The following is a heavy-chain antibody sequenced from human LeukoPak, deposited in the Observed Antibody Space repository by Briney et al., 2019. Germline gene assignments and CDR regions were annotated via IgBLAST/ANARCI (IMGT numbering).Heavy chain of an antibody. D-gene: IGHD3-10*01. Sequence: PSETLSLTCTVSGGSISSYYWSWIRQPAGKGLEWIGRIYTSGSTNYNPSLKSRVTMSVDTSKNQFSLKLSSVTAADTAVYYCANGDYGSGRVLNAFDIWGQGTMVTVSS. CDR1: GGSISSYY. J-gene: IGHJ3*02. CDR3: ANGDYGSGRVLNAFDI. V-gene: IGHV4-4*07. CDR2: IYTSGST.